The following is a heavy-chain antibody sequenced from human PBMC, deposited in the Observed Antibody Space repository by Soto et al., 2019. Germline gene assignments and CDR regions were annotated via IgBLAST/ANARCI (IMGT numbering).Heavy chain of an antibody. D-gene: IGHD6-13*01. CDR1: GYSFTSLD. CDR2: MEPSTGRT. J-gene: IGHJ5*02. Sequence: ASVKVSCKASGYSFTSLDINWVRQTAGQGLEWMGWMEPSTGRTGYAQKFQGRVTMTRDTSINTAYMELTTLTSDDTAVYYCAIEVGRSNQFDLWGQGTMVTVSS. CDR3: AIEVGRSNQFDL. V-gene: IGHV1-8*01.